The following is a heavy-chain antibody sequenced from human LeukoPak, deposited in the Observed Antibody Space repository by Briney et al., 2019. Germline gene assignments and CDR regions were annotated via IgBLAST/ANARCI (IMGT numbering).Heavy chain of an antibody. CDR2: IYYSGST. Sequence: PSETLSLTCTVSGGSISSSSYYWGWIRQPPGKGLEWIGSIYYSGSTYYNPSLKSRVTISVNTSKNQFSLKLSSVTAADTAVYYCARQRGVLRLGELCYWFDPWGQGTLVTVSS. CDR3: ARQRGVLRLGELCYWFDP. D-gene: IGHD3-16*01. CDR1: GGSISSSSYY. J-gene: IGHJ5*02. V-gene: IGHV4-39*01.